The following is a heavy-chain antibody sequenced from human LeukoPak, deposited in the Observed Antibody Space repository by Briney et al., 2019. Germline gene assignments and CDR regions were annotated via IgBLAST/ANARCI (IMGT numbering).Heavy chain of an antibody. J-gene: IGHJ6*02. V-gene: IGHV3-7*01. CDR2: IKQDGSEK. D-gene: IGHD2-2*01. Sequence: GGSLRLSCAASGFTFSSYWMSWVRQAPGKGLEWVANIKQDGSEKYYVDSVKGRFTISRDNAKNSLYPQMNSLRAEDTAVYYCARDQLHPYYYYGMDVWGQGTTVTVSS. CDR1: GFTFSSYW. CDR3: ARDQLHPYYYYGMDV.